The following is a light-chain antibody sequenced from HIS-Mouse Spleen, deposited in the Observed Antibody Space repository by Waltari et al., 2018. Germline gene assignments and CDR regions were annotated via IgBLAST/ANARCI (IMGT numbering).Light chain of an antibody. V-gene: IGKV3-11*01. J-gene: IGKJ4*01. CDR2: DAS. CDR3: QQRSNWPPT. CDR1: QSVSSY. Sequence: VLTQSPATLSLSPGERATLSCRASQSVSSYLAWYQQKPGQAPRLLIYDASNRATGIPARFSGSGSGTDFTLTISSLEPEDFAVYYCQQRSNWPPTFGGGTKVEIK.